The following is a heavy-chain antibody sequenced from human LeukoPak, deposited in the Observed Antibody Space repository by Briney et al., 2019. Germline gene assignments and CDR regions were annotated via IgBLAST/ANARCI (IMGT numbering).Heavy chain of an antibody. V-gene: IGHV3-15*01. J-gene: IGHJ4*02. D-gene: IGHD3-3*01. CDR3: AADLPTFGVGEFDS. Sequence: GGSLRLSCAASGFTFSGAWMSWVRQAPGQWLEWVGRIKGKDYGEITRYAAHVIGRCTISSDDSRNILYLQMDSLQTEDTAVYYCAADLPTFGVGEFDSWGQGTLVIVSS. CDR1: GFTFSGAW. CDR2: IKGKDYGEIT.